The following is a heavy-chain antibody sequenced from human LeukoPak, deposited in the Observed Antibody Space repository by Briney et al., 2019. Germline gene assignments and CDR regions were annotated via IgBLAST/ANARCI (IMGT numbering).Heavy chain of an antibody. Sequence: PGGSLRLSCAASGFTFSSYWMYWVRQAPGKRLVWVSRIKSDGSSTSYADSVKGRFTISRGNAKNTLYLQMNSLRAEDTAVYYCARGSDYYGSGSPDYWGQGTLVTVSS. D-gene: IGHD3-10*01. J-gene: IGHJ4*02. CDR1: GFTFSSYW. V-gene: IGHV3-74*01. CDR2: IKSDGSST. CDR3: ARGSDYYGSGSPDY.